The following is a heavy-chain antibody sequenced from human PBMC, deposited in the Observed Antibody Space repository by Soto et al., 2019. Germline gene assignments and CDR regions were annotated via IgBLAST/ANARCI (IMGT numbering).Heavy chain of an antibody. CDR2: IYYSGST. D-gene: IGHD1-26*01. Sequence: QVQLQESGPGLVKPSQTMSLTCTVSGGSISSGGYYWSWIRQHPGKGLEWIGYIYYSGSTYYNPSLQSRVTISVDTSKNQFSLKLSSVTAADTAVYYCARSSGSYRYFDYWGQGTLVTVSS. CDR3: ARSSGSYRYFDY. CDR1: GGSISSGGYY. J-gene: IGHJ4*02. V-gene: IGHV4-31*03.